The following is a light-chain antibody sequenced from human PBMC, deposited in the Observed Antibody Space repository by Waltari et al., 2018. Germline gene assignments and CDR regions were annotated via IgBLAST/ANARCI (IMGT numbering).Light chain of an antibody. J-gene: IGLJ2*01. CDR3: SSYVASKVV. CDR2: EVT. V-gene: IGLV2-8*01. CDR1: SSDVGGYGY. Sequence: SALTQPPSASGSLGQSVTLSCSGTSSDVGGYGYSSWYQQHPGKAPKLLIYEVTNRPSGVSDRFSGSKSGNTASLTVSALRSEDEAVYYCSSYVASKVVFGGGTRLTVL.